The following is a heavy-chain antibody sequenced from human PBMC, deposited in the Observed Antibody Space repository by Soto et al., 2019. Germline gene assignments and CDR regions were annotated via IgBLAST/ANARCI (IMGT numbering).Heavy chain of an antibody. J-gene: IGHJ4*02. D-gene: IGHD3-3*01. Sequence: GGSLRLSCAASGFTFSSYGMHWVRQAPGKGLEWVAVIWYDESNKYYADSVKGRFTISRDNSKNTLYLQMNSLRAEDTAVYYCARDGRDYDFWSGYYADSFDYWGQGTLVTVSS. CDR1: GFTFSSYG. CDR3: ARDGRDYDFWSGYYADSFDY. V-gene: IGHV3-33*01. CDR2: IWYDESNK.